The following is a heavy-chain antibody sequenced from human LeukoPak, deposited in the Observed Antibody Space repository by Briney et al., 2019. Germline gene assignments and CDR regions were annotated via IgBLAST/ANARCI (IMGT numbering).Heavy chain of an antibody. CDR2: MKGGGET. CDR3: GSTGPGRPIYYYYYMDV. Sequence: PGGSLRLSCVASGFSFSNYAMSWVRQAPARGPEWLSSMKGGGETFYADSVKGRFTISRDNSKNTLYLQMNSLRAEDTAVYYCGSTGPGRPIYYYYYMDVWGKGTTVTVSS. D-gene: IGHD1-14*01. J-gene: IGHJ6*03. V-gene: IGHV3-23*01. CDR1: GFSFSNYA.